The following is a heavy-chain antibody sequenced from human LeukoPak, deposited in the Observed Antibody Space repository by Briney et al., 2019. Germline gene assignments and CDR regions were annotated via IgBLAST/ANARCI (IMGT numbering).Heavy chain of an antibody. J-gene: IGHJ6*02. CDR2: IYYSGSI. CDR1: GGSVSSGSYY. V-gene: IGHV4-61*01. Sequence: SETLSLTCTVSGGSVSSGSYYCSWIRQPPGKGLEWIGYIYYSGSINSNPSLKSRVTISVDTSKNQFSLKLSSVTAADTAVYYCARGGWAYCGGDCYSALYYYYYYGMDVWGQGTTVTVSS. D-gene: IGHD2-21*02. CDR3: ARGGWAYCGGDCYSALYYYYYYGMDV.